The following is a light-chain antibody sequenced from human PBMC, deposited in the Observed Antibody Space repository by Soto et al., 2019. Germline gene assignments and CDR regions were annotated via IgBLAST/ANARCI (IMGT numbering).Light chain of an antibody. CDR2: DAS. J-gene: IGKJ2*02. V-gene: IGKV1-5*01. CDR3: QQYRGKPCT. Sequence: DIQMTQSPSTLSASVGDRVTIACRASQSIDSWLAWYQQKPGKAPKFLIYDASDLESGVPSRFSGSGSGTEFTLTISSLQTDEFATYYCQQYRGKPCTFGQGAKVEIK. CDR1: QSIDSW.